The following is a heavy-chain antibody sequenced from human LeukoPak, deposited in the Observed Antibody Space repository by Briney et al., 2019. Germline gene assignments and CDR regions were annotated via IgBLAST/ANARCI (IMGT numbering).Heavy chain of an antibody. CDR2: ISSSGSTI. V-gene: IGHV3-11*01. Sequence: GGSLRLSCAASGFTFSDYYMSWIRQAPGKGLEWVSYISSSGSTIYYADSVKGRFTISRDNAKNSLYLQMNSLRAEDMALYYCAKGDGYNSYCFDYWGQGTLVTVSS. CDR3: AKGDGYNSYCFDY. CDR1: GFTFSDYY. J-gene: IGHJ4*02. D-gene: IGHD5-24*01.